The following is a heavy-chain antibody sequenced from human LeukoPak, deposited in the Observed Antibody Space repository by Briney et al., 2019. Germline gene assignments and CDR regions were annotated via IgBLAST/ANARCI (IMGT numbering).Heavy chain of an antibody. Sequence: GGSLRLSCAASGFTFSSYGMHWVRQTPGKGLEWVAVMSYDGSNKYYADSVKGRFTISRDNSKNTLYLQINSLRAEDTAVYYCAKGALKYYYDSSGSEFGYWGQGTLVTVSS. D-gene: IGHD3-22*01. V-gene: IGHV3-30*18. CDR3: AKGALKYYYDSSGSEFGY. CDR2: MSYDGSNK. J-gene: IGHJ4*02. CDR1: GFTFSSYG.